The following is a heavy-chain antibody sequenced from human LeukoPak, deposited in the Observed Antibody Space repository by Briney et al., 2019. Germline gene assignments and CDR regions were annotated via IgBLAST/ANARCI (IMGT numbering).Heavy chain of an antibody. CDR2: ICYGGNT. Sequence: PSQTLSLTCSVSGGSISSANYCWRWIRQPPAKGLEWIGYICYGGNTYYSPSLKSRVTISVDTSKNQFSLNLTSVTAADTAVYYCARALYWFDPWGQGTLVTVSS. V-gene: IGHV4-30-4*01. CDR3: ARALYWFDP. CDR1: GGSISSANYC. J-gene: IGHJ5*02.